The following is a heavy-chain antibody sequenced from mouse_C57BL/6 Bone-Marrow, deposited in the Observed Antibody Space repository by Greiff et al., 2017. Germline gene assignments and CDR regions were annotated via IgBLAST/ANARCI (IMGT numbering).Heavy chain of an antibody. CDR2: IDPSDSNT. CDR3: TRSWAAWFAY. CDR1: GYTFTSYW. J-gene: IGHJ3*01. D-gene: IGHD4-1*01. Sequence: QVQLKQPGAELVMPGASVKLSCKASGYTFTSYWMHWVKQRPGQGLEWIGEIDPSDSNTNYNQKFKGNSTLTVDKSSSTAYMQLSSLTSEDSAVYYCTRSWAAWFAYGGQGSLVTVSA. V-gene: IGHV1-69*01.